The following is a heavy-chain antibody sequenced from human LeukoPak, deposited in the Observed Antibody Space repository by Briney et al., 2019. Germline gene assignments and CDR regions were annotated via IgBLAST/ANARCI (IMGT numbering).Heavy chain of an antibody. J-gene: IGHJ6*03. V-gene: IGHV3-20*04. Sequence: PGGSLRLSCAASGFTFDDYGMSWVRQAPGKGLEWVSGINWNGGSTGYADSVKGRFTISRDNAKNSLYLQMNSLRAEDTALYYCVRDSVVPAATLYYYYMDVWGKGTTVTVSS. CDR1: GFTFDDYG. CDR3: VRDSVVPAATLYYYYMDV. CDR2: INWNGGST. D-gene: IGHD2-2*01.